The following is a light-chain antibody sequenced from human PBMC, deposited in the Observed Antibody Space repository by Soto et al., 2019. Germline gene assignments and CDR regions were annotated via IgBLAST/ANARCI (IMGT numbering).Light chain of an antibody. CDR3: QQYNIWPWT. CDR1: HSLSSN. J-gene: IGKJ1*01. V-gene: IGKV3-15*01. Sequence: DTVLTQSPAPLSVSPGERAAVSCRASHSLSSNLAWYQQKPGQAPRLLIIGASDRVAGIPARFSGSGSGTEFTLSISGPQSDAFAVYYCQQYNIWPWTFGQGTKVEIK. CDR2: GAS.